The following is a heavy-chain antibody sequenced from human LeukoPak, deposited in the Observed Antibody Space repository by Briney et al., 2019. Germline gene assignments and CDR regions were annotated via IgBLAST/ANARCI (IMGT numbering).Heavy chain of an antibody. Sequence: ASVKVSCKASGYTFTSYGISWVRQAPGQGREWMGWISAYNGNTNYAQKLQGRVTITTDTSTSTAYMELRSLRSDDTAVYYCARVEYCTKGVCINFDLWGQGTLVTVSS. V-gene: IGHV1-18*01. CDR2: ISAYNGNT. J-gene: IGHJ4*02. CDR3: ARVEYCTKGVCINFDL. D-gene: IGHD2-8*01. CDR1: GYTFTSYG.